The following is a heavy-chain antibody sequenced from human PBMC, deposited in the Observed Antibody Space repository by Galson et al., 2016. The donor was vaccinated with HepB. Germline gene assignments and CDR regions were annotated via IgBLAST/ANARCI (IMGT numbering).Heavy chain of an antibody. CDR1: GFTFSSDA. Sequence: SLRLSCAASGFTFSSDAMSWVRQAPEKGLEWVSGISASGAGTYYADSVKGRFTISRDNFKNTLYLQMNSLRAEDTAVYYCAKGLTTVTTEVDYWGQGTLVAVSS. CDR2: ISASGAGT. J-gene: IGHJ4*02. V-gene: IGHV3-23*01. CDR3: AKGLTTVTTEVDY. D-gene: IGHD4-17*01.